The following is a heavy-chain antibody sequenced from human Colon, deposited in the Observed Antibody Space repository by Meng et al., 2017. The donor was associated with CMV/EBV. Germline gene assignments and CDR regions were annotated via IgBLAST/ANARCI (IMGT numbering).Heavy chain of an antibody. Sequence: GAAMHWVRQASGKGLEWVGRIRRKANSYATAYAASVKGRFTISGDDSKNTAYLQMNSLKTEDTAVYYCTRPWDYYDSSGYYWGGFDPWGQGTLVTVSS. CDR1: GAA. V-gene: IGHV3-73*01. CDR2: IRRKANSYAT. D-gene: IGHD3-22*01. CDR3: TRPWDYYDSSGYYWGGFDP. J-gene: IGHJ5*02.